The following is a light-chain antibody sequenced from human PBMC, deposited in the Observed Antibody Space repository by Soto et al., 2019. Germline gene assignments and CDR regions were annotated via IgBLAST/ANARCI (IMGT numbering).Light chain of an antibody. CDR1: QSISSW. Sequence: DIQMTQSPSTLSASVEDRVTITCRASQSISSWLAWYQQKPGKAPKILIYDASTLESGVPSRFSGSGSGTEFPLTISSLQPDDFATYYCQQYNSYPHTCGQGTKLEIK. CDR2: DAS. V-gene: IGKV1-5*01. J-gene: IGKJ2*01. CDR3: QQYNSYPHT.